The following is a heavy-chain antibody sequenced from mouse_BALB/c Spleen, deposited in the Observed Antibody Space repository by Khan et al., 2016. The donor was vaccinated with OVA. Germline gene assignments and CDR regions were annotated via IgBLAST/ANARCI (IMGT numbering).Heavy chain of an antibody. CDR2: ISSSGSA. V-gene: IGHV3-2*02. CDR3: ARSLYYSYGYGLDY. CDR1: GCSITSDYA. D-gene: IGHD2-12*01. Sequence: EVQLQESGPGLVKPSQSLSLTCTVTGCSITSDYAWNWIRHFPGNKLEWMGYISSSGSASYNPSLKSRISITRDTSKNQFFLQLKSVTTEDTATYYCARSLYYSYGYGLDYWGRGTSVTVSS. J-gene: IGHJ4*01.